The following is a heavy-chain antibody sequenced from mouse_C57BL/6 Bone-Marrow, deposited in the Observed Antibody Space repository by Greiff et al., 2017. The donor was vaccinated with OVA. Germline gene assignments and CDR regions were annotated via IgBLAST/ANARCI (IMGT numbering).Heavy chain of an antibody. Sequence: LMESGEGLVKPGGSLKLSCAASGFTFSSSAMSWVRQTPEKRLEWVAYISSGGDYIYYADTVKGRFTISRDNARNTLYLQMSSLKSEDTAMYYCTRLLDAMDYWGQGTSVTVSS. D-gene: IGHD2-1*01. CDR2: ISSGGDYI. CDR3: TRLLDAMDY. V-gene: IGHV5-9-1*02. CDR1: GFTFSSSA. J-gene: IGHJ4*01.